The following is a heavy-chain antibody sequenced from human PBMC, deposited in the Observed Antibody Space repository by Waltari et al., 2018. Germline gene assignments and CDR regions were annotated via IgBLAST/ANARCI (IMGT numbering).Heavy chain of an antibody. D-gene: IGHD6-13*01. CDR2: IYYSGST. CDR3: ATPTAAAHAFYI. CDR1: GGSISSSSYY. V-gene: IGHV4-39*07. Sequence: QLQLQESGPGLVKPSETLSLTCTVSGGSISSSSYYWGWIRQPPGKGLEWIGSIYYSGSTYYNPSLKSRVTISVDTSKNQFSLKLSSVTAADTAGYYCATPTAAAHAFYIWGQGTMVTVSS. J-gene: IGHJ3*02.